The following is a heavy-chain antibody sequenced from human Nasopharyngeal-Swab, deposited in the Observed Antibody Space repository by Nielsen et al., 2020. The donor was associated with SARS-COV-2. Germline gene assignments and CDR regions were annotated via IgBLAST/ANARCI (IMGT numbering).Heavy chain of an antibody. Sequence: GGSLRLDCAASGFVFSGSAIHWVRQASGKGLEWVGRIGDKAHNYATTYAASVKGRFTISRDDSKNTAFLQMDSLNTEDTALYYCTTDYYFDYWGQGTLVTVSS. CDR2: IGDKAHNYAT. CDR3: TTDYYFDY. J-gene: IGHJ4*02. V-gene: IGHV3-73*01. CDR1: GFVFSGSA.